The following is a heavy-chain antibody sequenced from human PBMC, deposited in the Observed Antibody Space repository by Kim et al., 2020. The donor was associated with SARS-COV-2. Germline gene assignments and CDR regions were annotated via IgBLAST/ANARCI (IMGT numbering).Heavy chain of an antibody. J-gene: IGHJ3*02. CDR1: GGSISSSSYY. CDR3: ARPEKGYSYGSSNLDAFDI. D-gene: IGHD5-18*01. V-gene: IGHV4-39*01. CDR2: IYYSGST. Sequence: SETLSLTCTVSGGSISSSSYYWGWIRQPPGKGLEWIGSIYYSGSTYYNPSLKSRVTISVDTSKNQFSLKLSSVTAADTAVYYCARPEKGYSYGSSNLDAFDIWGQGTMVTVSS.